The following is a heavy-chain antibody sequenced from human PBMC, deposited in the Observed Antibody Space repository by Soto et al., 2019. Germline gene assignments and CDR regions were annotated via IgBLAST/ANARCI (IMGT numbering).Heavy chain of an antibody. Sequence: LRLSCAASGFTFSSYGMHWVRQAPGKGLEWVAVISYDGSNKYYADSVKGRFTISRDNSKNTLYLQMNSLRAEDTAVYYCAKAYSSGWYSSSPFDYWGPGTLVTAPQ. CDR2: ISYDGSNK. J-gene: IGHJ4*02. CDR1: GFTFSSYG. V-gene: IGHV3-30*18. CDR3: AKAYSSGWYSSSPFDY. D-gene: IGHD6-19*01.